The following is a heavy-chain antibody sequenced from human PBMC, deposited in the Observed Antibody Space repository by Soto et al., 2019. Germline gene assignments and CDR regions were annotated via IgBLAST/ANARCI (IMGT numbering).Heavy chain of an antibody. CDR1: GYTFTSNG. Sequence: QGQLVQSGGEMKRPGASVKVSCKTSGYTFTSNGITWVRQAPGQGLEWVGWISTYNGDTKYAQKFQGRVTVTRDASTSTVYMEVRSLRSDDTAVYYCARDPDTTGYAYYGMDVWGQGTTVTVSS. CDR2: ISTYNGDT. V-gene: IGHV1-18*01. J-gene: IGHJ6*02. D-gene: IGHD3-22*01. CDR3: ARDPDTTGYAYYGMDV.